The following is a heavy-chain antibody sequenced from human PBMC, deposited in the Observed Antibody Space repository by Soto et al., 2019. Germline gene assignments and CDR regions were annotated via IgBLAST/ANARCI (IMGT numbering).Heavy chain of an antibody. CDR3: ALNYDILTGPGGFDY. CDR2: INAGNGNT. CDR1: GYTLTSYA. V-gene: IGHV1-3*01. Sequence: ASVKVSCKASGYTLTSYAMHWVRQAPGQRLEWMGWINAGNGNTKYSQKFQGRVTITRDTSASTAYMELSSLRSEDTAVYYCALNYDILTGPGGFDYWGQGTLVTVSS. J-gene: IGHJ4*02. D-gene: IGHD3-9*01.